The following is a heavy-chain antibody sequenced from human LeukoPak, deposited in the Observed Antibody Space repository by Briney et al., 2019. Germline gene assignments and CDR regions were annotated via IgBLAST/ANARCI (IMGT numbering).Heavy chain of an antibody. J-gene: IGHJ6*03. V-gene: IGHV1-69*04. Sequence: ASVRVSCKASGGTFSSYAISWVRQAPGQGLEWMGRIIPILGIANYAQKFQGRVTITADKSTSTAYMELSSLRSEDTAVYYCARGATKVTSVIHMDVWGKGTTVIVSS. CDR1: GGTFSSYA. D-gene: IGHD4-17*01. CDR2: IIPILGIA. CDR3: ARGATKVTSVIHMDV.